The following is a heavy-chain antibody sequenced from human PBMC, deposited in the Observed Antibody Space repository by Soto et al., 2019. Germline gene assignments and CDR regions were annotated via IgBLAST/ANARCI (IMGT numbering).Heavy chain of an antibody. J-gene: IGHJ5*02. V-gene: IGHV4-38-2*01. Sequence: SETLSLTCAVSGFSISRGYYWGWIRQPPGKGLEWIGTIDLSGTTYYNPSLKGRVTISRDTSKNQFSLKVSSVTAADTAVYYCARGRQWESRSNWFDPWGQGTLVIVSS. CDR1: GFSISRGYY. CDR2: IDLSGTT. CDR3: ARGRQWESRSNWFDP. D-gene: IGHD1-26*01.